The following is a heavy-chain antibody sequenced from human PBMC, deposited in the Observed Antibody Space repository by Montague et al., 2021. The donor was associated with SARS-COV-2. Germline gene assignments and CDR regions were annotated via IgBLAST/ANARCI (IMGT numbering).Heavy chain of an antibody. J-gene: IGHJ4*01. CDR2: INYVGNT. CDR3: ARLPHIAGGCWYYYFDN. V-gene: IGHV4-59*01. CDR1: GGSFSTYS. Sequence: SETLSLTCSAPGGSFSTYSWNWIRQSPGKGPEWIGYINYVGNTNYNPSLKSRVTMSVDRSTNQFSLRLNSVTAADSAVYYCARLPHIAGGCWYYYFDNWGQGTLVTVSA. D-gene: IGHD2-15*01.